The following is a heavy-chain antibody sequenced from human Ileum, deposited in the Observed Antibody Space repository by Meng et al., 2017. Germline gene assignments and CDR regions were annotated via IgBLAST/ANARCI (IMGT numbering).Heavy chain of an antibody. D-gene: IGHD6-19*01. V-gene: IGHV3-66*02. J-gene: IGHJ4*02. CDR1: GFTVSTNY. Sequence: ESLKISCAASGFTVSTNYMSWVRQAPEKGLEWVSIIYSGGSTYYADSVKGRFTISRDISKNTLYLQMSSLRPEDTAVYYCARGYRSGWADFDSWGQGTLVTVSS. CDR2: IYSGGST. CDR3: ARGYRSGWADFDS.